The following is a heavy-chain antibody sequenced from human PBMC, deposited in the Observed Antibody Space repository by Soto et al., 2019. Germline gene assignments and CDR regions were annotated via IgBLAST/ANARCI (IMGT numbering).Heavy chain of an antibody. Sequence: EVQLLESGGGLVPPGGSLRLSCAASGFTFSSYAMSWVRQAPGEGLEWLAGITFRGDNTYYADSVKGRFTLSRDNSRNRLDLQINSLKLEDPPLYYCPKPGTMGVFDTWGQGTLLTVSS. V-gene: IGHV3-23*01. J-gene: IGHJ4*02. CDR3: PKPGTMGVFDT. D-gene: IGHD1-1*01. CDR2: ITFRGDNT. CDR1: GFTFSSYA.